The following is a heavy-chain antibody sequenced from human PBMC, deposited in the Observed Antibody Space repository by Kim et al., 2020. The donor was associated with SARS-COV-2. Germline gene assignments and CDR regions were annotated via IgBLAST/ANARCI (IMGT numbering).Heavy chain of an antibody. Sequence: GGSLRLSCAASGFNFNSHWIDWVRQAPGKGLEWVANIEDDGNEKNYVDSAKGRFTISRDNAKNLVYLQMNSLRVGDTAVYYCARVMRGSRYDVLDVWGQGTAVSVSS. CDR1: GFNFNSHW. J-gene: IGHJ6*02. CDR2: IEDDGNEK. D-gene: IGHD6-13*01. CDR3: ARVMRGSRYDVLDV. V-gene: IGHV3-7*01.